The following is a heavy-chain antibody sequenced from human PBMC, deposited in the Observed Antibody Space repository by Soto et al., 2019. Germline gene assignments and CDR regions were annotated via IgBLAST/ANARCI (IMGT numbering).Heavy chain of an antibody. J-gene: IGHJ4*02. Sequence: EVQLVESGGGLVQPDRSLRLSCAASGFTFDDHAMHWVRQGPGKGLEWVSGISWNSGGIGYADSVKGRFTISRDNAKNSLYLQMDRLRPEDTAFYYCAKSPHDILIGSAFDYWGQGTLVTVSS. CDR1: GFTFDDHA. V-gene: IGHV3-9*01. CDR3: AKSPHDILIGSAFDY. CDR2: ISWNSGGI. D-gene: IGHD3-9*01.